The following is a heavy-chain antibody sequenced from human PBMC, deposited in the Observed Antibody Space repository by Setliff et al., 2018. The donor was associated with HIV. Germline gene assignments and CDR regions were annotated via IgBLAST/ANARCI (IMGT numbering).Heavy chain of an antibody. CDR3: ARQGGRGEILRFGESGYYYYMDV. D-gene: IGHD3-10*01. CDR2: MNPDGSNT. Sequence: PGESLKISCKGSGYSFIXXXXGWVRQRPGKGLEWMGIMNPDGSNTRYSPSFQGQVTISVDESISTAYLQWSSLRASDTAMYYCARQGGRGEILRFGESGYYYYMDVWGKGTTVTVSS. J-gene: IGHJ6*03. CDR1: GYSFIXXX. V-gene: IGHV5-51*01.